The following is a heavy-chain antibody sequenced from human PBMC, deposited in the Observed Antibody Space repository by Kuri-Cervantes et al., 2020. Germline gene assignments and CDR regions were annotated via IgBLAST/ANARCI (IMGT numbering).Heavy chain of an antibody. CDR3: AKQRPGGLFDS. CDR2: IGGGGSVT. CDR1: GFTFSSYW. V-gene: IGHV3-23*01. Sequence: GGSLRLSCAASGFTFSSYWMSWVRQAPGKGLEWVSTIGGGGSVTHYADSVKGRFTISRDNSKSTLSLQMSSLRAEDTAVYYCAKQRPGGLFDSWGQGTLVTVSS. D-gene: IGHD5-24*01. J-gene: IGHJ4*02.